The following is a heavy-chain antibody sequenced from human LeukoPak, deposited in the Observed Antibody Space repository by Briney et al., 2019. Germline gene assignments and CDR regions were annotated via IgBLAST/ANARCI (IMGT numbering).Heavy chain of an antibody. CDR3: AREHYYDSSGPGLDY. Sequence: GGSLSLSCAASGFTYSTYAMSWARKAPGKGRECVSGISGSTIYYADSVKGRFSISRDNSKNTLYLQMNSLRAEDTAVYYCAREHYYDSSGPGLDYWGQGTLVTVSS. V-gene: IGHV3-23*01. CDR2: ISGSTI. CDR1: GFTYSTYA. J-gene: IGHJ4*02. D-gene: IGHD3-22*01.